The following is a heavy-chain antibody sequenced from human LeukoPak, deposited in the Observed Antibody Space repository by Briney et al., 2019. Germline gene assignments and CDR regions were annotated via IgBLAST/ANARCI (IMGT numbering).Heavy chain of an antibody. J-gene: IGHJ4*02. D-gene: IGHD6-19*01. CDR3: ARENRLSSGWYGPFDY. Sequence: PGRSLRLSCAASGFTFSSYGMHWVRQAPGKGLEWVAVIWYDGSNKYYADSVKGRFTISRDNSKNTLYLQMNSLRAEDTAVYYCARENRLSSGWYGPFDYWGQGTLVTVSS. CDR2: IWYDGSNK. V-gene: IGHV3-33*01. CDR1: GFTFSSYG.